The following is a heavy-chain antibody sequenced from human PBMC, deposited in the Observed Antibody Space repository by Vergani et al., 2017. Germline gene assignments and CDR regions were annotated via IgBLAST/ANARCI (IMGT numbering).Heavy chain of an antibody. V-gene: IGHV1-69*06. CDR2: IIPIFGTA. Sequence: QVQLVQSGPEVKKPGASVKVSCKATGYSFTSYSMHWVRQAPGQGLEWMGGIIPIFGTANYAQKFQGRVTITADKSTSTAYMELSSLRSEDTAVYYCARAKVGYSGRFDPWGQGTLVTVSS. J-gene: IGHJ5*02. D-gene: IGHD3-22*01. CDR3: ARAKVGYSGRFDP. CDR1: GYSFTSYS.